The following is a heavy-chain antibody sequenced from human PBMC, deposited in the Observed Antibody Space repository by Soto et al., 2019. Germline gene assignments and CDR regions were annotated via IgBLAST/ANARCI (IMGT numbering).Heavy chain of an antibody. CDR3: AKDGERYSFGYNFDY. D-gene: IGHD5-18*01. CDR2: ISGRGTST. CDR1: GFTFSNYA. J-gene: IGHJ4*02. Sequence: ESGGDLVQPGGSLRLSCAVSGFTFSNYALGWVRQAPGKGLEWVSTISGRGTSTYYADSVKGRFTISRDNSKDTLFLQMDSLRAEDTALYYCAKDGERYSFGYNFDYWGQGTLVTVSS. V-gene: IGHV3-23*01.